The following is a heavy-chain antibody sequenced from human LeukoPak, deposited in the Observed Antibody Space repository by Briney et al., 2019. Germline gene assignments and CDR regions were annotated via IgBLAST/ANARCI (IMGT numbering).Heavy chain of an antibody. CDR1: GFTFSSYS. Sequence: PGGSLRLSCAASGFTFSSYSMNWVRQAPGKGLEWVSYISSSSSTIYYADSVKGRFTISRDNAKNSLYLQMNSLRAEDTAVYYCARDFGDYGDPGWFDPWGQGTLVTVSS. J-gene: IGHJ5*02. CDR3: ARDFGDYGDPGWFDP. D-gene: IGHD4-17*01. CDR2: ISSSSSTI. V-gene: IGHV3-48*04.